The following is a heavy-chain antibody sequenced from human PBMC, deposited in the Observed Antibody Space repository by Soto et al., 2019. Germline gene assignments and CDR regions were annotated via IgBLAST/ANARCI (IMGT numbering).Heavy chain of an antibody. CDR3: ARAHDFWGGRQQPIDS. V-gene: IGHV4-34*01. CDR1: GGSFRGFY. CDR2: INHVGIT. Sequence: SEALSLICAVSGGSFRGFYLTWIRQSPGKGLEWLGDINHVGITNYNPSLKSRVSIPVDTSKSQFSLKLSSVTAADTAVYYCARAHDFWGGRQQPIDSWGQGTLVTVSS. J-gene: IGHJ4*02. D-gene: IGHD3-3*01.